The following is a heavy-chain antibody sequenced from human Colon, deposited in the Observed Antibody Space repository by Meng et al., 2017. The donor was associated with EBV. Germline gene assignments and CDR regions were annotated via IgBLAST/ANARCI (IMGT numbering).Heavy chain of an antibody. V-gene: IGHV4-39*07. CDR3: ARGIQIWHEIDY. CDR2: ISYGGST. Sequence: QLQPQDSVPGLLKPSETLSLTGTVFGGSISSSSYSCAWIRQPPGKGLEWIGGISYGGSTSYNPSLKSRVTISIDTSKNQFSLSLTSVTAADTAIYYCARGIQIWHEIDYWGQGTLVTVSS. D-gene: IGHD5-18*01. CDR1: GGSISSSSYS. J-gene: IGHJ4*02.